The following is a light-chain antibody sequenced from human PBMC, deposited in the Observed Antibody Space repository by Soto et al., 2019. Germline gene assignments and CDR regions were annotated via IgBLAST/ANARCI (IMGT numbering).Light chain of an antibody. CDR2: DAS. V-gene: IGKV1-5*01. Sequence: DIQMTQPPSTLSASVGDRVTITCRASQSISSWLAWYQQKPGKAPKVLIYDASSLESGVPSRFSGSGSGTEFTLTITSLQPDDFASYYCQQYDSYSWTFGQGTKVEIK. J-gene: IGKJ1*01. CDR1: QSISSW. CDR3: QQYDSYSWT.